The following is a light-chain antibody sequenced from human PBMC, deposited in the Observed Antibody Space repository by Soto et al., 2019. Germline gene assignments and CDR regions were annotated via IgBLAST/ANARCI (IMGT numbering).Light chain of an antibody. Sequence: QPVLTQPASVSGSPGQSITISCTGTSSDVGGYDHVSWYQQYPGKAPKLIIYEVSNRPSGLSNRFSGSKSGNTASLTISGLQAEDEADYYCSSFASTNTWVFGGGTKLTVL. CDR2: EVS. CDR1: SSDVGGYDH. CDR3: SSFASTNTWV. V-gene: IGLV2-14*01. J-gene: IGLJ3*02.